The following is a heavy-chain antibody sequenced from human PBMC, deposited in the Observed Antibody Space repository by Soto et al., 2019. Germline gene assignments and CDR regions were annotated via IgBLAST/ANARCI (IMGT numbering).Heavy chain of an antibody. V-gene: IGHV1-2*04. D-gene: IGHD2-8*01. Sequence: ASVKVSCKASGYGFTNHQIHWVRQAPGQGLEGLGRINPKSGGTSTAQKFQGWVTMTTDTSISTASMELTRLTSDDTAIYYCARGDSTDCSNGVCSFFYNHDMDVWGQGTTVTVSS. CDR2: INPKSGGT. CDR3: ARGDSTDCSNGVCSFFYNHDMDV. J-gene: IGHJ6*02. CDR1: GYGFTNHQ.